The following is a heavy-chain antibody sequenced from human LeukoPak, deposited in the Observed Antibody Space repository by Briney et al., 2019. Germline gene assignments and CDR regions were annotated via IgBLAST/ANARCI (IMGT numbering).Heavy chain of an antibody. CDR3: ATDARRTYPEYYFDY. CDR1: GYTFTGYH. CDR2: INPNSGGT. V-gene: IGHV1-2*02. J-gene: IGHJ4*02. Sequence: ASVKVSCKASGYTFTGYHMHWVRQAPGQGLEWMGWINPNSGGTNYAQKFQGRVTMTRDTSISTAYMELSRLTSGDTAVYYCATDARRTYPEYYFDYWGQGTVVTVSS.